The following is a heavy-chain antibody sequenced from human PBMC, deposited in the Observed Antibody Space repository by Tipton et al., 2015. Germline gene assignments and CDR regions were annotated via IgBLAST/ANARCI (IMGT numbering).Heavy chain of an antibody. Sequence: QLVQSGAEVKKPGASVKVSCKASGYTFDTYYINWVRQAPGQGLEWMGWISAFSGNTNYAQKFQGRVTMTTDTSTTTAYMEVRSLRSDDTAVYYCAREYSGSSNWFDPWGQGTLVTVSS. CDR2: ISAFSGNT. CDR3: AREYSGSSNWFDP. J-gene: IGHJ5*02. D-gene: IGHD6-6*01. V-gene: IGHV1-18*01. CDR1: GYTFDTYY.